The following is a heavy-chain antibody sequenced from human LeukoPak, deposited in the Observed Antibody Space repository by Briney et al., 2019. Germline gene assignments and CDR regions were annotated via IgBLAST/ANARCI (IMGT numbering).Heavy chain of an antibody. D-gene: IGHD2-15*01. CDR1: GYTFTGYY. J-gene: IGHJ5*02. CDR3: ARGYCSGGSCYTWFDP. CDR2: INPNSGGT. V-gene: IGHV1-2*06. Sequence: ASVKVSCKASGYTFTGYYMHWVRQAPGQGLEWMGRINPNSGGTNYAQKFQGRVTMTRDTSISTAYMELSRLRSDDTAVYYCARGYCSGGSCYTWFDPWGQGTLVTVSS.